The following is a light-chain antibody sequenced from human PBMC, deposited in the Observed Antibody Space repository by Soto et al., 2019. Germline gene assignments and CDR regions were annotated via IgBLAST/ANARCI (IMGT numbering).Light chain of an antibody. Sequence: EIVLTQSPATLSVSPGERATLSCRASQSVSIDLAWYQQKPGQAPRLLIYGASRRATGIPDRFSGRESGTDFILTITTLEPEDSAVYFCQQYASSPYTFGQGTKVDIK. CDR3: QQYASSPYT. CDR2: GAS. CDR1: QSVSID. V-gene: IGKV3-20*01. J-gene: IGKJ2*01.